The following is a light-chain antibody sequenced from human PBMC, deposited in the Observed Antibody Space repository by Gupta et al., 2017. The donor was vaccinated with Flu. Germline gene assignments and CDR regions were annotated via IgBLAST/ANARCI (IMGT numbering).Light chain of an antibody. CDR1: SSNIGENY. CDR3: GSWDTSLSAWV. CDR2: DNN. Sequence: QSGLTQPPSVSAPPGQKVSISCSGSSSNIGENYVSWYQQFPGAAPKLLIYDNNRRSSGIPDRFSASKPGTSATLHITGLQTGDEADYYCGSWDTSLSAWVFGGGTKVTVL. V-gene: IGLV1-51*01. J-gene: IGLJ3*02.